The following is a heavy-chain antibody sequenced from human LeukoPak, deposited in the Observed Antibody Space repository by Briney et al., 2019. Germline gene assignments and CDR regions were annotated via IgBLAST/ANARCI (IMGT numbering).Heavy chain of an antibody. CDR1: GFTFDDYA. CDR3: AKGGSSSWDFFDY. Sequence: SLRLSCAASGFTFDDYAMHWVRQAPGKGLEWVSGISWNSGSIGYADSVKGRFTISRDNSKNTLFLQMNSLRAVDTAVYYCAKGGSSSWDFFDYWGQGTLVTVSS. V-gene: IGHV3-9*01. CDR2: ISWNSGSI. D-gene: IGHD6-13*01. J-gene: IGHJ4*02.